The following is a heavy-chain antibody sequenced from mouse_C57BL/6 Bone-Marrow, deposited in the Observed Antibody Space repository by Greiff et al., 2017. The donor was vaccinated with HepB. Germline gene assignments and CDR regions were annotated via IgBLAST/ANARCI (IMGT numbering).Heavy chain of an antibody. CDR1: GYAFSSYW. Sequence: VQRVESGAELVKPGASVKISCKASGYAFSSYWMNWVKQRPGKGLEWIGQIYPGDGDTNYNGKFKGKATLTADKSSSTAYMQLSSLTSEDSAVYFCARSKFWYFDVWGTGTTVTVSS. J-gene: IGHJ1*03. CDR3: ARSKFWYFDV. CDR2: IYPGDGDT. V-gene: IGHV1-80*01.